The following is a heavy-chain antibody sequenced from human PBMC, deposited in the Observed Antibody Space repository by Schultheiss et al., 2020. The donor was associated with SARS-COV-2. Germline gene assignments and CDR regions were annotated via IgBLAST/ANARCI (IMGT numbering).Heavy chain of an antibody. D-gene: IGHD3-22*01. Sequence: GGSLRLSCAASGFTFDDYAMHWVRQAPGKGLEWVSGISWNSGSIGYADSVKGRFTISRDNAKNSLYLQMNSLRAEDTAVYYCASPGSSGYYSYYFDYWGQGTLVTVSS. J-gene: IGHJ4*02. CDR2: ISWNSGSI. CDR1: GFTFDDYA. CDR3: ASPGSSGYYSYYFDY. V-gene: IGHV3-9*01.